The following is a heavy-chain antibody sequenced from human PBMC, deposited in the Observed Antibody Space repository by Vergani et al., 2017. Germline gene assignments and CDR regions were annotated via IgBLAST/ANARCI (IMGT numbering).Heavy chain of an antibody. Sequence: QVQLVQSGAEVKKPGASVKVSCKVSGYTLTELSMHWVRQAPGKGREWMGVFDAEDGETIYAQKFQGRVTMTEDTSTDTAYMELSSLRSEDTAVYYCATGGPLHSGSYSPYYFDYWGQGTLVTVSS. V-gene: IGHV1-24*01. CDR2: FDAEDGET. CDR1: GYTLTELS. CDR3: ATGGPLHSGSYSPYYFDY. J-gene: IGHJ4*02. D-gene: IGHD1-26*01.